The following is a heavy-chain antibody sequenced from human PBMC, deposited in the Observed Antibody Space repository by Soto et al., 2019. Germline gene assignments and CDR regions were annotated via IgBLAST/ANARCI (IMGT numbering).Heavy chain of an antibody. D-gene: IGHD3-10*01. CDR2: INHSGST. CDR3: ARGPGSYYKYYYYGMDV. J-gene: IGHJ6*02. CDR1: GGSFSGYY. V-gene: IGHV4-34*01. Sequence: PSETLSLTCSVYGGSFSGYYLSWIRQPPGKGLEWIGEINHSGSTNYNPSLKSRVTISVDTSKNQFSLKLSSVTAADTAVYYCARGPGSYYKYYYYGMDVWGQGTTVTVYS.